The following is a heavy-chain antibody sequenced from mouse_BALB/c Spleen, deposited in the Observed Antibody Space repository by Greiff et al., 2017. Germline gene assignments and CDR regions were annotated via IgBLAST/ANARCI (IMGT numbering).Heavy chain of an antibody. Sequence: EVKLVESGGGLVQPGGSRKLSCAASGFTFSSFGMHWVRQAPEKGLEWVAYISSGSITIYYADTVKGRFTISRDNPKNTLFLQMTSLRSEDTAMYYYARSSMITTVFAYWGQGTLVTVSA. CDR2: ISSGSITI. CDR3: ARSSMITTVFAY. J-gene: IGHJ3*01. D-gene: IGHD2-4*01. V-gene: IGHV5-17*02. CDR1: GFTFSSFG.